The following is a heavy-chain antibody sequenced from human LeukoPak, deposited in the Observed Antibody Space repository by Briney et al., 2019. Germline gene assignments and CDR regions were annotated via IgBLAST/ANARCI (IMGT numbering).Heavy chain of an antibody. D-gene: IGHD1-1*01. CDR1: GFTFSSYA. CDR3: ARENWYLDY. CDR2: ISGSGGST. J-gene: IGHJ4*02. Sequence: GGSLRLSCAASGFTFSSYAMSWVRQAPGKGLEWVSAISGSGGSTYYADSVKGRFTISRDNAKYTLYPQMSSLRAEDTAVYYCARENWYLDYWGQGTLVTVSS. V-gene: IGHV3-23*01.